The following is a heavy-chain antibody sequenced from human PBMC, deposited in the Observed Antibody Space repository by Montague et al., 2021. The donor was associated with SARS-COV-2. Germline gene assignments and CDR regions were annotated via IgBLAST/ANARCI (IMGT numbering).Heavy chain of an antibody. CDR2: MFHSGST. CDR3: VTDYYGDHYFNY. D-gene: IGHD3-10*01. J-gene: IGHJ4*02. V-gene: IGHV4-39*02. Sequence: SETLSLTCSVTGGFMRSSDYCWGWVRQPPGKTLEWIGSMFHSGSTFHNPSLKSRLTISVDTSNNHFSLNLTSVTAADTTIYHCVTDYYGDHYFNYWGQGTLVNVSS. CDR1: GGFMRSSDYC.